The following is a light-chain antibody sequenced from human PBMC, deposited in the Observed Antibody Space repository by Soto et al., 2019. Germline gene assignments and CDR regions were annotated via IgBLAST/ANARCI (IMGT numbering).Light chain of an antibody. Sequence: SYELTQPPSVSVAPGQTARVNCGGNNIGSKSVHWYQQKPGQAPVLVVYDDSDRPSRIPERFSGSNSGNTATLTVSRVEAGDEADYYWQVWDTGSDHVVFGGGTKLTVL. CDR1: NIGSKS. CDR2: DDS. J-gene: IGLJ2*01. V-gene: IGLV3-21*02. CDR3: QVWDTGSDHVV.